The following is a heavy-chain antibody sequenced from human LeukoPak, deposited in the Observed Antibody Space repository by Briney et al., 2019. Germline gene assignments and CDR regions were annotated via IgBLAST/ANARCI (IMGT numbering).Heavy chain of an antibody. J-gene: IGHJ6*04. D-gene: IGHD3-10*01. CDR2: INHSGST. Sequence: SETLSLTCAVYGGSFSGYYWSWIRQPPGKGLEWIGEINHSGSTNYNPSLKSRVTISVDTSKNQFSLELSSVTAADTAVYYCARTQIYGSGSYYIGNYYYYGMDVWGKGTTVTVSS. CDR3: ARTQIYGSGSYYIGNYYYYGMDV. CDR1: GGSFSGYY. V-gene: IGHV4-34*01.